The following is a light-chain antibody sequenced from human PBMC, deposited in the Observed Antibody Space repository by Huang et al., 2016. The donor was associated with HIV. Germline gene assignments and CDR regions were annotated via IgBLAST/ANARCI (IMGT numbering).Light chain of an antibody. CDR3: HQYHSSPFT. V-gene: IGKV4-1*01. CDR1: RSLLHTDNPHY. CDR2: WAS. J-gene: IGKJ3*01. Sequence: DIVMTQSPDSVGVSLGERATINCKSSRSLLHTDNPHYLAWYQQRPGQPPKLLIHWASIRKSGVPDRFIGSGYGTDFTLTISSLQAEDVAVYYCHQYHSSPFTFGPGTIVDIK.